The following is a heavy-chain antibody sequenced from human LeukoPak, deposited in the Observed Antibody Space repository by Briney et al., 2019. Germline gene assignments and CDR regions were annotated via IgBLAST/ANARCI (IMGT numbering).Heavy chain of an antibody. D-gene: IGHD3-16*02. V-gene: IGHV1-8*03. J-gene: IGHJ5*02. CDR2: MNPNSGNT. CDR1: GYTFTSYD. CDR3: ARADYVWGSYRYKWFDP. Sequence: ASVKVSCKASGYTFTSYDINWVRQATGQGLEWMGWMNPNSGNTGYAQKFQGRVTITRNTSISTAYMELSSLRSEDTAVYYCARADYVWGSYRYKWFDPWGQGTLVTVSS.